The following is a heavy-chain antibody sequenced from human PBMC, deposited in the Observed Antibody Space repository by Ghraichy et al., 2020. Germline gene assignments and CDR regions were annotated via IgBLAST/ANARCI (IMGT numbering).Heavy chain of an antibody. V-gene: IGHV3-33*01. CDR3: ARELGGDSWYFDL. Sequence: GGSLRLSCAASGFTFSNYGMHWVRQAPGKGLEWVAVIWYDGSNKQYADSVKGRFRISRDNSLDTVYLQMNSLRGEDTGLYYCARELGGDSWYFDLWGRGTLVTVSS. CDR2: IWYDGSNK. J-gene: IGHJ2*01. D-gene: IGHD4-17*01. CDR1: GFTFSNYG.